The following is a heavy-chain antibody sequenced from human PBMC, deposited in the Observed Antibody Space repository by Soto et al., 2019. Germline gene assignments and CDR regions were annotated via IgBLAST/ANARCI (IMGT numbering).Heavy chain of an antibody. V-gene: IGHV3-43*01. Sequence: PGGSLRLSCAASGFTFDDYTMHWVRQTPGKGLEWVSLISWDGDSAYYADSVRGRFTISRDNSKNSLFLQMNNVRAGDAALYFCAKGTRGNSPELDFWGPGTLVTVSS. CDR1: GFTFDDYT. D-gene: IGHD1-1*01. CDR3: AKGTRGNSPELDF. J-gene: IGHJ4*02. CDR2: ISWDGDSA.